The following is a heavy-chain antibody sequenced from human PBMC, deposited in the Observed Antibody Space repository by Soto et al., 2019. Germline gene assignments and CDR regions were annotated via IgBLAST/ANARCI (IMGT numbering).Heavy chain of an antibody. CDR3: ARYCSGGSCYSLYYFDY. V-gene: IGHV4-34*01. CDR1: GGSFSGYY. CDR2: INHSGST. J-gene: IGHJ4*02. Sequence: SETLSLTCAVYGGSFSGYYWSWIRQPPGKGLEWIGEINHSGSTNYNPSLKSRVTISVDTSKNQFSLKLSSVTAADTAVYYCARYCSGGSCYSLYYFDYWGQGTLVTVSS. D-gene: IGHD2-15*01.